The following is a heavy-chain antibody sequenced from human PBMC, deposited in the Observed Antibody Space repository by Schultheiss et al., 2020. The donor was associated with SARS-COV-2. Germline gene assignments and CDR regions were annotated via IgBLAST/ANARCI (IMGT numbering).Heavy chain of an antibody. CDR2: IYHSGST. CDR3: ARDQALKGSGWYMYYYYYYMDV. J-gene: IGHJ6*03. Sequence: SETLSLTCAVSGYSISSGYYWGWIRQPPGKGLEWIGSIYHSGSTYYNPSLKSRVTISVDTSKNQFSLKLSSVTAADTAVYYCARDQALKGSGWYMYYYYYYMDVWGKGTTVTVSS. CDR1: GYSISSGYY. D-gene: IGHD6-19*01. V-gene: IGHV4-38-2*02.